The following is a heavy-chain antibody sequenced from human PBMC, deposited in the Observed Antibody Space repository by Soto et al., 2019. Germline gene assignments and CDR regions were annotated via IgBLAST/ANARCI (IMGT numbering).Heavy chain of an antibody. CDR1: GGTFSSYT. V-gene: IGHV1-69*02. J-gene: IGHJ4*02. D-gene: IGHD3-3*01. Sequence: QVQLVQSGAEVKKPGSSVKVSCKASGGTFSSYTISWVRQAPGQGLEWMGRIIPILGIANYAQKFQGRVTIPADKPTGTAYMELSSLRSEDTVGYYCAVGLEPDYWGQGTLVTVSS. CDR3: AVGLEPDY. CDR2: IIPILGIA.